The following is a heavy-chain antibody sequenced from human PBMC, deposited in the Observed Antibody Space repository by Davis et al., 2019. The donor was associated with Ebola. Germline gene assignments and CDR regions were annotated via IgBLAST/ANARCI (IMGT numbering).Heavy chain of an antibody. CDR2: IYHSGST. J-gene: IGHJ6*03. CDR1: GGSISSGGYS. Sequence: MPSETLSLTCAVSGGSISSGGYSWSWIRQPPGKGLEWIGEIYHSGSTNYNPSLKSRVTISVDKSKNQFSLKLTSVTAADTAVYYCARDIPSPATIYYYSYYMDVWGKGTTVTVSS. V-gene: IGHV4-30-2*01. CDR3: ARDIPSPATIYYYSYYMDV. D-gene: IGHD2-15*01.